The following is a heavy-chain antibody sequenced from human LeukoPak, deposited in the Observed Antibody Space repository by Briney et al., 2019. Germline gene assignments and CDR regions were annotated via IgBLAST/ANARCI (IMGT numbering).Heavy chain of an antibody. V-gene: IGHV3-23*01. D-gene: IGHD2-15*01. CDR1: GFTFSTYA. J-gene: IGHJ4*02. Sequence: EGSLRLSCAASGFTFSTYAMSWVRQTPGKGLEWVAAISGDNPGTYHANSVKGRFTISRDNSKNTLHLQMSGLRAEDTARYYCAKAPVGHCSGAFCYHFDSWGQGTLVTVSS. CDR2: ISGDNPGT. CDR3: AKAPVGHCSGAFCYHFDS.